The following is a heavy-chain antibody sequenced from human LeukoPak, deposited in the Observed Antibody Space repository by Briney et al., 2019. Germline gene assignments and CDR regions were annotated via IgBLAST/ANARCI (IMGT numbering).Heavy chain of an antibody. CDR2: ISGSGGST. CDR1: GFTFSSYA. Sequence: GGSLRLSCAASGFTFSSYAMSWVRQAPGKGLEWVSAISGSGGSTYYADSVRGRFTISRDNSKNTLYLQMNSLRAEDTAVYYCAKVSDFWSGYLDYWGQGTLVTVSS. V-gene: IGHV3-23*01. D-gene: IGHD3-3*01. J-gene: IGHJ4*02. CDR3: AKVSDFWSGYLDY.